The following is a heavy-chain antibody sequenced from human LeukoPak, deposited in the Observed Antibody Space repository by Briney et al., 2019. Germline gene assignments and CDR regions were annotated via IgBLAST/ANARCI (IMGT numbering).Heavy chain of an antibody. J-gene: IGHJ5*02. CDR1: GYTFTSED. D-gene: IGHD3-16*01. V-gene: IGHV1-8*01. CDR3: ARSLGTYWGKDFLNWFDP. CDR2: MNPNSGNT. Sequence: ASVKVSCKTSGYTFTSEDINWVRQAPGQGPEWMGWMNPNSGNTGLTQKFQGRVTMTRNTSLSTAYMELTSLKSEDTAVYYCARSLGTYWGKDFLNWFDPWGQGTLVTVSS.